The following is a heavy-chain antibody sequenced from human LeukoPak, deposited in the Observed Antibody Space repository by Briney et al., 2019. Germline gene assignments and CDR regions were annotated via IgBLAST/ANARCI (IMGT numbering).Heavy chain of an antibody. D-gene: IGHD1-7*01. CDR2: ISQDGSAK. CDR1: GFSLSSHW. Sequence: GGSLRLSCAASGFSLSSHWMTWVRQAPGKGLEWVANISQDGSAKYYVGSVKGRFTISRDDAKNSMYLQMNSLRAEDTAVYYCAKWEIRGTAHQLDYWGQGTLVTVSS. V-gene: IGHV3-7*01. CDR3: AKWEIRGTAHQLDY. J-gene: IGHJ4*02.